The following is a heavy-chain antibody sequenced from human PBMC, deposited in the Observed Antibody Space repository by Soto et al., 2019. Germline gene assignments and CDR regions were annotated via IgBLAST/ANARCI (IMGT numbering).Heavy chain of an antibody. CDR2: TWYRSNRAY. J-gene: IGHJ3*01. Sequence: QVLLRQSGPGLVKPSQTLSLTCAISGDSFSSNGAAWNWIRQSPSRGLEWLGRTWYRSNRAYDYAASVKSRLTVNPDTSKNQFSLQLSSVTPGDTAVYYCARGKYSEFDVWGQGTMVTVSS. CDR3: ARGKYSEFDV. D-gene: IGHD2-15*01. V-gene: IGHV6-1*01. CDR1: GDSFSSNGAA.